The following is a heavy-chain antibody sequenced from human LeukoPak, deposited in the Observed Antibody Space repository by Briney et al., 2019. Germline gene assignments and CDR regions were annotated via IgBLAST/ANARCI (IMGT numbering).Heavy chain of an antibody. CDR1: GFTFSSYG. V-gene: IGHV3-33*06. D-gene: IGHD6-19*01. CDR2: IWYDGSNK. J-gene: IGHJ4*02. Sequence: PGRSLTLSCAATGFTFSSYGMHWVRQAPGKGLAWVAVIWYDGSNKYYADSVKDRFTISRDNSKDTLFLQMNSLRAEDTAVYYCAKLLAVTNSYYFNYWGQGTLVTVSS. CDR3: AKLLAVTNSYYFNY.